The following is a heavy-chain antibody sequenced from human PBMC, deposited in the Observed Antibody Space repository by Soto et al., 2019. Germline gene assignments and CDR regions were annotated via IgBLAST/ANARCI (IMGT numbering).Heavy chain of an antibody. D-gene: IGHD3-10*01. J-gene: IGHJ5*02. CDR2: INGDGSST. Sequence: GGSLRLSCAASGFTFSSYWMHWVRQAPGKGLVWVSRINGDGSSTSYADSVKGRFTISRDNAKNTLYLQMNSLRAEDTAVYYCARDRITMEDPWGQGTLVTAPQ. V-gene: IGHV3-74*01. CDR3: ARDRITMEDP. CDR1: GFTFSSYW.